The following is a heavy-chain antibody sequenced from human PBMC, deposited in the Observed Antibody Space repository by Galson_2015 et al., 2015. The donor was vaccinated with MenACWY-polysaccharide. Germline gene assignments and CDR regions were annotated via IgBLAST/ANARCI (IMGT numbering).Heavy chain of an antibody. J-gene: IGHJ6*02. CDR2: INSDGSST. CDR3: ARGNYYGMDV. Sequence: LRLSCAASGFNLSSYWMHWVRQAPGKGLVWVSRINSDGSSTSYADSVKGRFTISRDNARNTLYLHMNGLRGEDTAVYYCARGNYYGMDVWGQGTTVTVSS. V-gene: IGHV3-74*01. CDR1: GFNLSSYW.